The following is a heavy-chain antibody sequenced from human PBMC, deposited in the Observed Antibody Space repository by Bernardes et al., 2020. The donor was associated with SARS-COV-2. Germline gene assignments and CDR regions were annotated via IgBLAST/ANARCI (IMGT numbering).Heavy chain of an antibody. D-gene: IGHD6-13*01. CDR2: IKQDGSEK. Sequence: GSLRLSCAASGFTFSSYWMSCVRQAPWKGRDWVANIKQDGSEKYYVDSVKGRFTISRDNAKNSLYLQMNSLRAEDTAVYYCASCHSSSWYFDYWGQGTLVTVSS. CDR1: GFTFSSYW. V-gene: IGHV3-7*05. CDR3: ASCHSSSWYFDY. J-gene: IGHJ4*02.